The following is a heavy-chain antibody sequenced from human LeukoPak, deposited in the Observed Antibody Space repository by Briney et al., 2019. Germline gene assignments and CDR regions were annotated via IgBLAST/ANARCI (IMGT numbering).Heavy chain of an antibody. CDR1: GFTFSSYS. D-gene: IGHD6-13*01. CDR3: ARGLPYSSSPNWFDP. J-gene: IGHJ5*02. CDR2: ISSSSSYI. Sequence: GGSLRPSCAASGFTFSSYSMNWVRQAPGKGLEWVSSISSSSSYIYYADPVKGRFTISRDNAKNSLYLQMNSLRAEDTAVYYCARGLPYSSSPNWFDPWGQGTLVTVSS. V-gene: IGHV3-21*01.